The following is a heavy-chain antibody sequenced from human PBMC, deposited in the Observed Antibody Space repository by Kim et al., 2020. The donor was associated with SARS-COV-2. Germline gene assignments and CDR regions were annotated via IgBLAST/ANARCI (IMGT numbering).Heavy chain of an antibody. CDR2: INPNSGGT. V-gene: IGHV1-2*04. Sequence: ASVKVSCKASGYTFTGYSMHWVRQAPGQGLEWMGWINPNSGGTNYAQKFQGWVTMTRDTSISTAYMELSRLRSDDTGVYYCARERSEFSGDASCCMDVGGRGTT. J-gene: IGHJ6*01. CDR3: ARERSEFSGDASCCMDV. D-gene: IGHD1-26*01. CDR1: GYTFTGYS.